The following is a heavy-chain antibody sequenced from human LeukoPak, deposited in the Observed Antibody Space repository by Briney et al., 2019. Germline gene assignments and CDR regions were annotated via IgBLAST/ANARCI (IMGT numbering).Heavy chain of an antibody. Sequence: GESLRLSCAASGFTFSSYSMNWVRQAPGKGLEWVSSISSSSSYIHYADSVKGRFTISRDNAKNSLYLQMNSLRADDTAAYYCAQTPYSSSWYVVDYWGQGTLVTVSS. CDR1: GFTFSSYS. J-gene: IGHJ4*02. CDR2: ISSSSSYI. V-gene: IGHV3-21*01. CDR3: AQTPYSSSWYVVDY. D-gene: IGHD6-13*01.